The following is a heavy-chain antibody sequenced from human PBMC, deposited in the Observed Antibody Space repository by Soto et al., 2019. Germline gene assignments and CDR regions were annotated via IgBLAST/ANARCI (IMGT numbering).Heavy chain of an antibody. V-gene: IGHV3-30-3*01. CDR1: GFTFSSYA. Sequence: QVQLVESGGGVVQPGRSLRLSCAASGFTFSSYAMHWVRQAPGKGLEWVAVISYDGSNKYYADSVKGRFTISRDNSKNTLYLQMNSLRAEDTAVYYCARVRLSTYYHYGMDVWGQGTTVTVSS. J-gene: IGHJ6*02. CDR2: ISYDGSNK. CDR3: ARVRLSTYYHYGMDV.